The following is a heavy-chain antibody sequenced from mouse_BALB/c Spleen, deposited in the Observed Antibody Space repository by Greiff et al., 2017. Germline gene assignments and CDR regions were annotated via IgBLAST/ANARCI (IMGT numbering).Heavy chain of an antibody. D-gene: IGHD2-14*01. Sequence: QVQLKESGPGLVQPSQSLSITCTVSGFSLTSYGVHWVRQSPGKGLEWLGVIWSGGSTDYNAAFISRLSISKDNSKSQVFFKMNSLQANDTAIYYCARNSGYRYPWFAYWGQGTLVTVSA. CDR2: IWSGGST. CDR3: ARNSGYRYPWFAY. CDR1: GFSLTSYG. J-gene: IGHJ3*01. V-gene: IGHV2-2*02.